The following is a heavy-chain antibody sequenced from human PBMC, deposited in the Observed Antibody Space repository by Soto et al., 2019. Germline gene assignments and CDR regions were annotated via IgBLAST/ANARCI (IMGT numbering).Heavy chain of an antibody. Sequence: GASVKVSCKASGYTFTSYGISWVRQAPGQGVEWMGWISAYNGNTNYAQKLQGRVTMTTDTSTSTAYMELRSLRSDDTAVYYCARVSPRQGFGESDPWGQGTLVTVSS. CDR1: GYTFTSYG. CDR2: ISAYNGNT. CDR3: ARVSPRQGFGESDP. J-gene: IGHJ5*02. V-gene: IGHV1-18*04. D-gene: IGHD3-10*01.